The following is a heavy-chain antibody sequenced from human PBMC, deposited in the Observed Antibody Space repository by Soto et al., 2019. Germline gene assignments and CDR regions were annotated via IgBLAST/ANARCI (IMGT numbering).Heavy chain of an antibody. CDR3: AKDSMGDYYGMDV. V-gene: IGHV3-30*18. CDR2: ISFDGSKK. J-gene: IGHJ6*02. Sequence: AGGSLRLSCAASGFTSSSFGMHWVRQAPGKGLEWVAVISFDGSKKYYADSVKGRFTISRDNSKNTLFLQMNSLRAEDTAVYYCAKDSMGDYYGMDVWGQGTTVTVSS. D-gene: IGHD1-26*01. CDR1: GFTSSSFG.